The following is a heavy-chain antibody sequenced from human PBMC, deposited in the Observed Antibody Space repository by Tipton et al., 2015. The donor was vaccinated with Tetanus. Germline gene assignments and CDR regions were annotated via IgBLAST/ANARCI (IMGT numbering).Heavy chain of an antibody. Sequence: SLRLSCAVSGFRFSDHYMDWVRQAPGKGLEWVAVMSKDGGFKHYVDSAKGRFTISRDNAKNTLYLQMDSLRDEDTGVFYCARDTYYQSHHYNYFDFWGQGVRVTVSS. V-gene: IGHV3-30*03. D-gene: IGHD5-24*01. CDR1: GFRFSDHY. J-gene: IGHJ4*02. CDR3: ARDTYYQSHHYNYFDF. CDR2: MSKDGGFK.